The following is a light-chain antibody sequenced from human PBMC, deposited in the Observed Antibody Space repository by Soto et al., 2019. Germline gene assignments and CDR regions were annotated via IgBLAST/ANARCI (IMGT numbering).Light chain of an antibody. CDR2: EGS. Sequence: QSALTQPASVSGSPGQSITISCTGTSSDVGSYNLVSWYQQHPGKAPKLMIYEGSKRPSGVSNRSTGSKSGNTASLTISGLPAEDEADYYCCSYAGSSTFVVFGGGTKLTVL. CDR1: SSDVGSYNL. J-gene: IGLJ2*01. CDR3: CSYAGSSTFVV. V-gene: IGLV2-23*03.